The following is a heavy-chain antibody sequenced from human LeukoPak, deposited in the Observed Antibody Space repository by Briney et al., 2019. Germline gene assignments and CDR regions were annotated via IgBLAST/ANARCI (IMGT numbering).Heavy chain of an antibody. CDR2: IRYDGSNK. CDR1: GFTFSSYE. Sequence: GGSLRLSCAASGFTFSSYEMNWVRQAPGKGLEWVAFIRYDGSNKYYADSVKGRFTISRDNSKNTLYLQMNSLRAEDTAVYYCAKDPINIVVVPAAIRGGNYFDYWGQGTLVTVSS. D-gene: IGHD2-2*01. CDR3: AKDPINIVVVPAAIRGGNYFDY. J-gene: IGHJ4*02. V-gene: IGHV3-30*02.